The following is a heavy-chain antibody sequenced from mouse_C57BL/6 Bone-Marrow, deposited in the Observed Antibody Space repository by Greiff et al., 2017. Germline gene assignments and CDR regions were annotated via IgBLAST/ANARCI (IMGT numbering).Heavy chain of an antibody. V-gene: IGHV1-42*01. J-gene: IGHJ2*01. CDR1: GYSFTGYY. Sequence: EVKLVESGPELVKPGASVKISCKASGYSFTGYYMNWVKQSPEKSLEWIGEINPSTGGTTYNQKFKAKATLTVDKSSSTAYMQLKSLTSEDSAVYYCARTITTVALDYWGQGTTLTVSS. CDR3: ARTITTVALDY. D-gene: IGHD1-1*01. CDR2: INPSTGGT.